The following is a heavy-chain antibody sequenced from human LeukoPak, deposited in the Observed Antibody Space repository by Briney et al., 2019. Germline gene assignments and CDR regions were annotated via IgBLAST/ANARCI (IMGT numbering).Heavy chain of an antibody. CDR3: ARDHIPSSSPGDDWFDP. CDR2: IYYSGST. CDR1: GGSISSYY. D-gene: IGHD6-6*01. J-gene: IGHJ5*02. V-gene: IGHV4-59*12. Sequence: PSETLSLTCTVSGGSISSYYWSWIRQPPGKGLEWIGYIYYSGSTNYNPSLKSRVTMSVDTSKNQFSLKLSSVTAADTAVYYCARDHIPSSSPGDDWFDPWGQGTLVTVSS.